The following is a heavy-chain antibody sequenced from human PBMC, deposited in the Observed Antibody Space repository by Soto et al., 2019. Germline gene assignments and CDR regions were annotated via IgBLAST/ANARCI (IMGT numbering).Heavy chain of an antibody. D-gene: IGHD2-2*01. CDR1: GFTFSSYA. V-gene: IGHV3-23*01. CDR2: ISGSGGST. J-gene: IGHJ6*02. Sequence: PGGSLRLSCAASGFTFSSYAMSWVRQAPGKGLEWVSAISGSGGSTYYADSVKGRFTISRDNSKNTLYLQMNSLRAEDTAVYYCAKAISPYCSSTSCRGYYYYGMDVWGQGTTVTVSS. CDR3: AKAISPYCSSTSCRGYYYYGMDV.